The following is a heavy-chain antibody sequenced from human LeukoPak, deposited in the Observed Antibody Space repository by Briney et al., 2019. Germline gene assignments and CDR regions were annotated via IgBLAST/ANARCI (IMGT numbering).Heavy chain of an antibody. V-gene: IGHV3-21*01. CDR3: AREISGEGFDY. Sequence: PGGSLRLSCAASGFSFRTYSMNWVRRAPEKGLEWVSSISGRGDSLFYAGSVKGRFTISIDNTGNSVFLQMSSLRAEDTAVYYCAREISGEGFDYLGQGNPVTVSS. D-gene: IGHD1-14*01. J-gene: IGHJ4*02. CDR1: GFSFRTYS. CDR2: ISGRGDSL.